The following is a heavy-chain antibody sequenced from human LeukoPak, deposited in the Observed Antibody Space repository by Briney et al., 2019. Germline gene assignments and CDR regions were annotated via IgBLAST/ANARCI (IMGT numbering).Heavy chain of an antibody. CDR2: INQDGSET. CDR3: AKVGISGSRFYYYYGMDV. CDR1: KFTSGHSFTNYW. D-gene: IGHD1-26*01. J-gene: IGHJ6*02. Sequence: AGGSLRLSCVASKFTSGHSFTNYWMSWVRQAPGKGLEWVANINQDGSETYYVDSVKGRFTISRDNSKNTLYLQMNSLRAEDTAVYYCAKVGISGSRFYYYYGMDVWGQGTTVTVSS. V-gene: IGHV3-7*01.